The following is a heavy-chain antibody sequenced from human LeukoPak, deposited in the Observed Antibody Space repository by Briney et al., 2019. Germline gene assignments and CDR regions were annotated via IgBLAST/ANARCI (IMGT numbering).Heavy chain of an antibody. CDR1: GYTFTNYG. V-gene: IGHV1-2*02. CDR3: ARGSLYYYDSSGYFDY. CDR2: INPNSGGT. D-gene: IGHD3-22*01. Sequence: GASVKVSCKASGYTFTNYGISWVRQAPGQGLEWMGWINPNSGGTNYAQKFQGRVTMTRDTSISTAYMELSRLRSDDTAVYYCARGSLYYYDSSGYFDYWGQGTLVTVSS. J-gene: IGHJ4*02.